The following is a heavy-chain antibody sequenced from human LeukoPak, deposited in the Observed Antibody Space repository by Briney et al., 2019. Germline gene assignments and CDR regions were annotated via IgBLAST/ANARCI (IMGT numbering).Heavy chain of an antibody. CDR2: INPSGGST. J-gene: IGHJ4*02. V-gene: IGHV1-46*01. D-gene: IGHD6-13*01. Sequence: ASVKVSCKASGYTFTTYYIHWVRQAPGQGLEWMGVINPSGGSTSYSQKFQGRVTMTTDTSTSTAYMELRSLRSDDTAVHYCARADDGLGSSYGYWGQGTLVTVSS. CDR3: ARADDGLGSSYGY. CDR1: GYTFTTYY.